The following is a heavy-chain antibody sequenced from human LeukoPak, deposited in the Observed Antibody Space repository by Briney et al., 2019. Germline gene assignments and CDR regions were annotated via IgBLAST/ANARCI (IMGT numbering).Heavy chain of an antibody. J-gene: IGHJ5*02. CDR2: IIPILGIA. CDR3: AREPNVLLWFGEKFDP. Sequence: ASVKVSCKASGGTFSSYAIGWVRQAPGQGLEWMGRIIPILGIANYAQKFQGRVTITADKSTSTAYMELSSLRSEDTAVYYCAREPNVLLWFGEKFDPWGQGTLVTVSS. D-gene: IGHD3-10*01. CDR1: GGTFSSYA. V-gene: IGHV1-69*04.